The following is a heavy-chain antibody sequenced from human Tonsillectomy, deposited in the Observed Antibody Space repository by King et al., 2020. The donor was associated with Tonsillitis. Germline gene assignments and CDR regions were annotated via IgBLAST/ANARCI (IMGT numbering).Heavy chain of an antibody. CDR2: ISWNSGSI. V-gene: IGHV3-9*01. J-gene: IGHJ3*02. CDR3: AKDYDSSGYYDALDI. CDR1: GFTFDDYA. D-gene: IGHD3-22*01. Sequence: VQLVESGGGLVQPGRSLRLSCAASGFTFDDYAMHWVRQAPGKGLEWVSGISWNSGSIAYADSVKGQFTISRDNAKNSLYLQMNSLRAEDTALYYCAKDYDSSGYYDALDIWGQGTMVTVSS.